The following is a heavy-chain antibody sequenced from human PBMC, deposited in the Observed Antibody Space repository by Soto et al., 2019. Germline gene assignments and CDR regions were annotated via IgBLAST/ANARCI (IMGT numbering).Heavy chain of an antibody. CDR1: GFTVSSSY. Sequence: PGGSLRLSCAASGFTVSSSYMSWVRQAPGRGLEWVSTISSGGTTHYADSVQGRFTISRDSSKNTLFLQLNSLRAEDTAIYYCARETVPPSYHYYDCWGQGTQVTVSS. J-gene: IGHJ4*02. CDR3: ARETVPPSYHYYDC. V-gene: IGHV3-53*01. D-gene: IGHD2-2*02. CDR2: ISSGGTT.